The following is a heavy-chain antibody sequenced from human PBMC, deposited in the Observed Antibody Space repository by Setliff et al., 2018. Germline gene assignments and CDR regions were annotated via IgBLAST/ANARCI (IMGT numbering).Heavy chain of an antibody. J-gene: IGHJ4*02. CDR2: IYYSGST. CDR1: GCSISSSSYY. Sequence: TSETLSLTCTVSGCSISSSSYYWGWIRQPPGKGLEWIGSIYYSGSTYYNPSLKSRVTISVDTSKNQFSLKLSSVTAADTAVYYCARYNYYDSSGYFLTFDYWGQGTLVTVSS. V-gene: IGHV4-39*01. D-gene: IGHD3-22*01. CDR3: ARYNYYDSSGYFLTFDY.